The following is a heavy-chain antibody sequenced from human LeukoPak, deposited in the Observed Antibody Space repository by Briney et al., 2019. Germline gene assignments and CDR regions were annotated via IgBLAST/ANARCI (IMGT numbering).Heavy chain of an antibody. CDR1: GYTFTGYY. D-gene: IGHD6-13*01. Sequence: ASVKVSCKASGYTFTGYYMHWVRQAPGQGLEWMGWINPNSGGTNYAQKFQGRVTMTRDTSISTAYMELSRLRSDDTAVYYCARGARIAAAGTPSSDSIWFDPWGQGTLVTVSS. J-gene: IGHJ5*02. CDR2: INPNSGGT. CDR3: ARGARIAAAGTPSSDSIWFDP. V-gene: IGHV1-2*02.